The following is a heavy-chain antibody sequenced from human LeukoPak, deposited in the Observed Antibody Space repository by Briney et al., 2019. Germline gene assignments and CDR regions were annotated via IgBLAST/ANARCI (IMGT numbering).Heavy chain of an antibody. CDR1: GYTFTSYD. CDR2: MNPNSGNT. V-gene: IGHV1-8*01. CDR3: AREYYYGSGSYSAWFDP. Sequence: ASVKVSCKASGYTFTSYDINWVRQATGQGLEWMGWMNPNSGNTGYAQKFQGRVTMTRNTSISTAYMELSSLRSEDTAVYYCAREYYYGSGSYSAWFDPWVQGTLVTVSS. J-gene: IGHJ5*02. D-gene: IGHD3-10*01.